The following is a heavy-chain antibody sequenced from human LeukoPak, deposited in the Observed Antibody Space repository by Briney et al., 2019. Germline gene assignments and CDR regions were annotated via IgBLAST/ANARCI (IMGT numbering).Heavy chain of an antibody. CDR3: ARGLSAAAGTQDSYQFDY. Sequence: LWASVKVSCKASGYTFTSYGISWVRQAPGQGLEWMGWISAYNGNTNYAQKLQGRVTMTTDTSTSTAYMELRSLRSDDTAVYYCARGLSAAAGTQDSYQFDYWGQGTLVTVSS. CDR1: GYTFTSYG. CDR2: ISAYNGNT. D-gene: IGHD6-13*01. J-gene: IGHJ4*02. V-gene: IGHV1-18*01.